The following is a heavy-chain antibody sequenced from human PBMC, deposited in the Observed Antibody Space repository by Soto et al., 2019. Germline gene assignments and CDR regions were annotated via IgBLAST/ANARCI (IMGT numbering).Heavy chain of an antibody. Sequence: EVQLVESGGGLVQPGGSLRLSCAASGFTVSSNYMSWVRQAPGKGLEWVSVIYSGGSTYYADSVKGRFTISRDNSKNTLYLQMNSLRAEDTAVYYCAREGLGSGLENYMDVWGKGTTVTVSS. J-gene: IGHJ6*03. CDR2: IYSGGST. CDR3: AREGLGSGLENYMDV. CDR1: GFTVSSNY. V-gene: IGHV3-66*01. D-gene: IGHD3-10*01.